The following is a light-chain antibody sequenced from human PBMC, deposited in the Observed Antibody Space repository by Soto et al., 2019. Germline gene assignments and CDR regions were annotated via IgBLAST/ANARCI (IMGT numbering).Light chain of an antibody. J-gene: IGKJ2*01. CDR1: QSISRW. Sequence: DIQMTQSPSTLSASVGDRVTITCRASQSISRWLAWYQQKPGTVPNLLIYEESTLESGVPSRFSGSRSGTEFTRAVSSLQPDDFATYYCQQYNDSFPYTFGQGTKLEIK. CDR3: QQYNDSFPYT. CDR2: EES. V-gene: IGKV1-5*03.